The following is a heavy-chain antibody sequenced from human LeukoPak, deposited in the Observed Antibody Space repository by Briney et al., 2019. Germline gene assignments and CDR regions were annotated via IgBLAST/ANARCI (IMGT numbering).Heavy chain of an antibody. D-gene: IGHD1-26*01. V-gene: IGHV3-64*01. CDR1: GCTFSSYA. Sequence: GGSLRLSCAASGCTFSSYAMHWVRQAPGKGLEYVSGISSNGGSTFYANSVKGRFTISRDNSKNTLYLQMGSLRAEDMALYYCTRGGWELPDHFDYWGQGTLVTVSS. CDR2: ISSNGGST. CDR3: TRGGWELPDHFDY. J-gene: IGHJ4*02.